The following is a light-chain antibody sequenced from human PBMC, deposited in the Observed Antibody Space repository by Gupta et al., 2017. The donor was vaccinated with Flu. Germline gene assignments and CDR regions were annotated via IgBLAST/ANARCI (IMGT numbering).Light chain of an antibody. CDR1: SGHSGNYNR. J-gene: IGLJ3*02. Sequence: QSALTQPASVSASPGQSITISCTGVSGHSGNYNRVSWYQQHPGKAPRLVIYEVSQRPSGVSDRFSGSKSGKTASLTITGLQAEDEADYYCCSNQSTIAWVFGGGTRVTVL. CDR2: EVS. CDR3: CSNQSTIAWV. V-gene: IGLV2-23*02.